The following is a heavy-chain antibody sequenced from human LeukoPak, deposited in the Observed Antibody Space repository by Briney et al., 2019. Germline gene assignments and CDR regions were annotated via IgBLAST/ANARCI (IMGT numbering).Heavy chain of an antibody. CDR2: IYYSGST. V-gene: IGHV4-31*03. D-gene: IGHD2-2*01. CDR1: GGSNSSGGYY. J-gene: IGHJ4*02. CDR3: ASLVGPSPFFDY. Sequence: PSETLSLTCTVSGGSNSSGGYYWSWLRQHPGTGLEWIGYIYYSGSTYYNPSLKSRVTISVDTSKNQFSLKLSSVTAADTAVYYCASLVGPSPFFDYWGQGTLVTVSS.